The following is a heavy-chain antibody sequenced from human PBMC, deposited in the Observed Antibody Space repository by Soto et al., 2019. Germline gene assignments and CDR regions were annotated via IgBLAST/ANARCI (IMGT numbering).Heavy chain of an antibody. D-gene: IGHD1-1*01. CDR1: GVSISSGGYY. CDR2: IYYSGST. CDR3: ARNDPSTQFDY. J-gene: IGHJ4*02. V-gene: IGHV4-31*03. Sequence: SETLSLTCTVSGVSISSGGYYWSWIRQHPGKGLEWIGYIYYSGSTYYNPSLKSRVTISVDTSKNQFSLKLSSVTAADTAVYYCARNDPSTQFDYWGQGTLVTVSS.